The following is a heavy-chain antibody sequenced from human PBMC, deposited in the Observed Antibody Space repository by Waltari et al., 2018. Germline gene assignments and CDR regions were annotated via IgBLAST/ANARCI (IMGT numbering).Heavy chain of an antibody. CDR2: VNPNSGGT. Sequence: QVHLVQSGAAVKEPGASVRVSCQAPGYTFTANYLHWVRQALGQGLGWMGWVNPNSGGTNYVQKFQGRVAMTADTSTNTAYIELIRLRSDDTAIYYCAKSTGFSSGWYAFWGQGTLVTVSS. J-gene: IGHJ5*01. D-gene: IGHD6-19*01. CDR1: GYTFTANY. V-gene: IGHV1-2*02. CDR3: AKSTGFSSGWYAF.